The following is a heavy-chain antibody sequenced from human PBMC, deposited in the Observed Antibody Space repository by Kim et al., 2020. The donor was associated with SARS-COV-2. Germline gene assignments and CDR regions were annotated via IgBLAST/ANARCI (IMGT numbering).Heavy chain of an antibody. J-gene: IGHJ4*02. D-gene: IGHD6-13*01. CDR3: ARRRYSSSWYDY. Sequence: SYNPSLSSRVTMSVDMSKNPFSLKLSSVTAADTAVYYCARRRYSSSWYDYWGQGTLVTVSS. V-gene: IGHV4-59*08.